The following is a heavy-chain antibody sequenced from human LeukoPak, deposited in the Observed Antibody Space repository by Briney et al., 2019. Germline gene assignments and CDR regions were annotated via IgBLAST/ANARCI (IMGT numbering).Heavy chain of an antibody. CDR1: GGSISSYY. CDR2: IYYGGST. CDR3: AREMCGGDCAWFDP. D-gene: IGHD2-21*02. J-gene: IGHJ5*02. Sequence: PSETLSLTCTVSGGSISSYYWSWIRQPPGKGLEWIGYIYYGGSTNYNPSLKSRVTISVDTSKNQFSLKLSSVTAADKAVYYCAREMCGGDCAWFDPWGQGTLVTVSS. V-gene: IGHV4-59*01.